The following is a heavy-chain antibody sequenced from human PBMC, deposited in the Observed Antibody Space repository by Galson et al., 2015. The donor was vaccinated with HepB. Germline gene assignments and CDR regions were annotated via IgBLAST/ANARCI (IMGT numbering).Heavy chain of an antibody. D-gene: IGHD6-13*01. V-gene: IGHV3-73*01. CDR2: IRSKASNYAT. Sequence: SLRLSCAASGFTFSGSAIHWARQTSGKGLEWVGRIRSKASNYATAYTASLKGRFTISRDDYKNTAYLHMRGLRTEDTAVYYCTRLDDLSGYSSRWGQGTLVTVSS. CDR1: GFTFSGSA. CDR3: TRLDDLSGYSSR. J-gene: IGHJ4*02.